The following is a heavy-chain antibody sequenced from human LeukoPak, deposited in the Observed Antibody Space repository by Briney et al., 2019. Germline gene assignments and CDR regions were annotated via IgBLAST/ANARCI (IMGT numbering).Heavy chain of an antibody. D-gene: IGHD3-10*01. Sequence: GGSLRLSCAASGFTFSSYEMNWVRQAPGKGLEWVSYISSSGSTIYYADSVKGRFTISRDNAKNSLYLQMNSLRAKDTAVYYCASWVLLWFGDLGDAFDIWGQGTMVTVSS. J-gene: IGHJ3*02. CDR1: GFTFSSYE. V-gene: IGHV3-48*03. CDR2: ISSSGSTI. CDR3: ASWVLLWFGDLGDAFDI.